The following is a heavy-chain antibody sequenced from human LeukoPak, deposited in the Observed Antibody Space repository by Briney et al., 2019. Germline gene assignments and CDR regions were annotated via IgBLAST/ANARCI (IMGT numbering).Heavy chain of an antibody. CDR2: INSDGSSI. D-gene: IGHD2-2*01. J-gene: IGHJ6*02. V-gene: IGHV3-74*01. CDR3: ASVHCSSTSCYYYYGMDV. CDR1: GFTFSSHW. Sequence: GGSLRLSCAASGFTFSSHWMHWVRQAPGKGLVWVSRINSDGSSISYADSVKGRFTISRDNAKNTLYLQMNSLRAEDTAVYYCASVHCSSTSCYYYYGMDVWGQGTTVTVSS.